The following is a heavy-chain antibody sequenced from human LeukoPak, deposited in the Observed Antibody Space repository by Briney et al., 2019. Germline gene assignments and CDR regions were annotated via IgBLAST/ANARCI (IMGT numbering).Heavy chain of an antibody. CDR3: ARNSGSYMNLYYYYGMDV. J-gene: IGHJ6*04. CDR1: GFTFSSYE. V-gene: IGHV3-48*03. Sequence: GGSLRLSCAASGFTFSSYEMNWVRQAPGKELEWVSYISSSGSTIYYADSVKGRFTISRDNAKNSLYLQMNSLRAEDTAVYYCARNSGSYMNLYYYYGMDVWGKGTTVTVSS. CDR2: ISSSGSTI. D-gene: IGHD3-10*01.